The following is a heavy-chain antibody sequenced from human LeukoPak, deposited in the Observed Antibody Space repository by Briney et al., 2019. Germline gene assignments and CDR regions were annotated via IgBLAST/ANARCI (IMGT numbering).Heavy chain of an antibody. V-gene: IGHV4-34*01. CDR3: ARYGSNSGWKSFDV. CDR2: INHSGST. CDR1: GGSFSGYY. D-gene: IGHD6-25*01. J-gene: IGHJ3*01. Sequence: PSETLSLTCAVYGGSFSGYYWSWIRQPPGKGLEWIGEINHSGSTNYNPSLKSRVTISVDTSKNQFSLKLSSVTAADTAVYYCARYGSNSGWKSFDVWGHGTMVTVSS.